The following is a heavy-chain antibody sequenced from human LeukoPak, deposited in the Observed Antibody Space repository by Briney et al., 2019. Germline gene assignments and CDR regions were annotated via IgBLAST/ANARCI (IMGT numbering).Heavy chain of an antibody. CDR3: ARGPGYSGYGYYYYYMDV. D-gene: IGHD5-12*01. Sequence: GGSLRLSCAASGFPFSSYWMSWVRQAPGKGREWVANIKQDGREKYYVDSVKGRFTISRDNAKNALYLQMNSLRAEDTAVYYCARGPGYSGYGYYYYYMDVWGKGTTVTISS. CDR2: IKQDGREK. J-gene: IGHJ6*03. CDR1: GFPFSSYW. V-gene: IGHV3-7*01.